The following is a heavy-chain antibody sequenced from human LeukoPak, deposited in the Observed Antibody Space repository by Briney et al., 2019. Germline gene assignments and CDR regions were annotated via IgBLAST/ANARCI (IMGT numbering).Heavy chain of an antibody. J-gene: IGHJ4*02. Sequence: SQTLSLTCTVSGGSISSGSYYWSWIRQPAGKGLEWIGRIYTSGSTDYNPSLKSRVTISVDTSKNQFSDTAVYYCAKVAGRIRGVIGRYLDNWGEGTLVTVSS. CDR3: VIGRYLDN. CDR2: IYTSGST. CDR1: GGSISSGSYY. D-gene: IGHD3-10*01. V-gene: IGHV4-61*02.